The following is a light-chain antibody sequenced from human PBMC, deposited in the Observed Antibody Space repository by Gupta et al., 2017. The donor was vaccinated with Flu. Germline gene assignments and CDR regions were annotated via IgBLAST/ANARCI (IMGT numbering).Light chain of an antibody. CDR3: QQHSSYPRT. J-gene: IGKJ1*01. CDR2: SAS. CDR1: QGISDS. V-gene: IGKV1-9*01. Sequence: DIQLTQSPSFLSASVGDRVTITCRASQGISDSLAWYQQRPGKAPKLLIYSASTSKSGVPSRISGSGSGTYFTLTVSILHPEDFAIYYCQQHSSYPRTFGQGTTVEIK.